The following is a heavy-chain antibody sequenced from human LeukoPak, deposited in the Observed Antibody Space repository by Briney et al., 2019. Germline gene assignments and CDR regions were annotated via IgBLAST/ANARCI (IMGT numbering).Heavy chain of an antibody. CDR3: AKRVYFDY. V-gene: IGHV3-23*01. CDR1: GFTFSSYA. Sequence: PGGSLRLSCAASGFTFSSYAMSWVRQAPGKGLEWVSAISGSGGSTYYADSVKGRVTISRENSKNKLYLQMNSLRAEDMAVYYCAKRVYFDYWGQGTLVTVSS. CDR2: ISGSGGST. J-gene: IGHJ4*02.